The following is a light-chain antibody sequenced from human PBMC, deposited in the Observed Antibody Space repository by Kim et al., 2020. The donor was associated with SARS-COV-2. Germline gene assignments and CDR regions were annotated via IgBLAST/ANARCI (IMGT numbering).Light chain of an antibody. CDR2: YDS. J-gene: IGLJ2*01. Sequence: GKTASVSCGGNSIGSKSVHWYQQKSGQAPVLVIYYDSDRPSGIPERFSGSNSGNTATLTISRVEAGDEADYYCQVWDSTTDHRVVFGGGTQLTVL. CDR3: QVWDSTTDHRVV. V-gene: IGLV3-21*04. CDR1: SIGSKS.